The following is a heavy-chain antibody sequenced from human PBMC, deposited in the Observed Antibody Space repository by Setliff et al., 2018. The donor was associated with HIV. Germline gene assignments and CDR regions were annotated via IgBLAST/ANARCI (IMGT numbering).Heavy chain of an antibody. J-gene: IGHJ4*02. CDR2: IYYSGST. CDR3: ARRLVVVAAEDYFDS. D-gene: IGHD2-15*01. CDR1: GDSISNSAYF. Sequence: PSETLSLTCSVSGDSISNSAYFWGWIRQPSGKGLEYIGSIYYSGSTYYNPSLKSRVTISVDTSNNQFSLKLRSVTAADTAVYYCARRLVVVAAEDYFDSWGQGALVTVSS. V-gene: IGHV4-39*01.